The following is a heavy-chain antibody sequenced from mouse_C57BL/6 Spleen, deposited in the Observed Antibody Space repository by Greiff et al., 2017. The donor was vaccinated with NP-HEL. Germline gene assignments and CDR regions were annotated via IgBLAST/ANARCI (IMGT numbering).Heavy chain of an antibody. CDR3: ARSPLYYDDDYAMDY. Sequence: VQLQQSGPELVKPGASVKISCKASGYAFSSSWMNWVKQRPGKGLEWIGRIYPGDGDTNYNGKFKGKATLTADKSSSTAYMQLSSLTSEDSAVYSCARSPLYYDDDYAMDYWGQGTSVTVSS. CDR2: IYPGDGDT. V-gene: IGHV1-82*01. CDR1: GYAFSSSW. D-gene: IGHD2-4*01. J-gene: IGHJ4*01.